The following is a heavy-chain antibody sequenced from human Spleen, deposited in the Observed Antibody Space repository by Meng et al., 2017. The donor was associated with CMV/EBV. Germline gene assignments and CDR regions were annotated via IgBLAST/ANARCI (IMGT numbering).Heavy chain of an antibody. V-gene: IGHV3-21*01. Sequence: GESLKISCAASGFTFSSYTMNWVRQAPGKGLEWVSSISSSNSFTYYADSVKGRFTISRDNAKSSLYLQMNSLRAEDTAVYYCARVREHTSLGNYWFDPWGQGTLVTVSS. D-gene: IGHD3-16*01. CDR2: ISSSNSFT. CDR3: ARVREHTSLGNYWFDP. J-gene: IGHJ5*02. CDR1: GFTFSSYT.